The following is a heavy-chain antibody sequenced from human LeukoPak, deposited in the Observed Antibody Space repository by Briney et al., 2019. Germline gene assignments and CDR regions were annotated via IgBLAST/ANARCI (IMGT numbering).Heavy chain of an antibody. Sequence: SVKVSCKASAGTFSSYAISWVRQAPAQGLEWMGGIIPIFDTANYAQKFQGRVTITADESTSTAYVELSSLRSEDTAVYYCATRRVVGATSTRLQHWGQGTLVTVSS. CDR3: ATRRVVGATSTRLQH. CDR2: IIPIFDTA. V-gene: IGHV1-69*13. J-gene: IGHJ1*01. CDR1: AGTFSSYA. D-gene: IGHD1-26*01.